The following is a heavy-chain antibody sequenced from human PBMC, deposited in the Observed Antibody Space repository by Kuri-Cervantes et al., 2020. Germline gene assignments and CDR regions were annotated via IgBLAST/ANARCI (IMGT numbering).Heavy chain of an antibody. Sequence: SVKVSCKASGYTFTYRYLHWVRQAPGQALEWMGWITPFNGNTNYAQKFQDRVTITRDRSMSTAYMELSSLRSEDTAVYYCARAESKLRYFDWLENYYGMDVWGQGTTVTVSS. V-gene: IGHV1-45*02. CDR2: ITPFNGNT. CDR1: GYTFTYRY. J-gene: IGHJ6*02. CDR3: ARAESKLRYFDWLENYYGMDV. D-gene: IGHD3-9*01.